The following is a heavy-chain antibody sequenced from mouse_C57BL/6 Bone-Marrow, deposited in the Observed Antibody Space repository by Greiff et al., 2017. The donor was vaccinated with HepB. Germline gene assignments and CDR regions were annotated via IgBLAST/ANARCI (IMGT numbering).Heavy chain of an antibody. J-gene: IGHJ3*01. CDR3: ARGVYYYGSRAWFAY. D-gene: IGHD1-1*01. CDR1: GYSITSGYY. Sequence: VQLQQSGPGLVKPSQSLSLTCSVTGYSITSGYYWNWIRQFPGNKLEWMGYISYDGSNNYNPSLKNRISITRDTSKNQFFLKLNSVTTEDTATYYCARGVYYYGSRAWFAYWGQGTLVTVSA. V-gene: IGHV3-6*01. CDR2: ISYDGSN.